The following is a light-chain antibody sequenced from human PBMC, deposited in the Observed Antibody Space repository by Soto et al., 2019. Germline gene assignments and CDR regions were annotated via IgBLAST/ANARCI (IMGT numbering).Light chain of an antibody. CDR3: QAWGTGVEVV. J-gene: IGLJ2*01. V-gene: IGLV4-69*01. CDR1: TGHNSYA. Sequence: QPVLTQSPSASASLGASVTITCTLSTGHNSYAIAWHQQHPERGPRCLMKLNSDGSHSRGDGIPDRFSGSSSGAERYLTISPLQSEDEAEYYCQAWGTGVEVVFGGGTKLTVL. CDR2: LNSDGSH.